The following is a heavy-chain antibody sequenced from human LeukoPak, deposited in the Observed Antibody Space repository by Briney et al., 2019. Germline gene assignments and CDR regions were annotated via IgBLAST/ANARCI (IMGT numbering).Heavy chain of an antibody. Sequence: GGSLRLSCDASGFNFRKYGMTWVRQAPGKGLEWVSFISTSTSTIFYADSVKGRFTISTDNAKNSLYLQMNSLRAEDTAVYYCARDRLIGGRFGELSNWGQGTLVTVSS. CDR3: ARDRLIGGRFGELSN. CDR1: GFNFRKYG. CDR2: ISTSTSTI. D-gene: IGHD3-10*01. V-gene: IGHV3-48*04. J-gene: IGHJ4*02.